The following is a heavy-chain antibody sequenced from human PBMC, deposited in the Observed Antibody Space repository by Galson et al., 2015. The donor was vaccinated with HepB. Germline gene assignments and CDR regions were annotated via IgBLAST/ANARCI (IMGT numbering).Heavy chain of an antibody. CDR2: ISNVGNTE. D-gene: IGHD6-19*01. CDR3: ARGNQSSGLDF. V-gene: IGHV3-30-3*01. CDR1: GFTFSTYS. Sequence: SLRLSCAAFGFTFSTYSMHWFRQAPGKGLEWVALISNVGNTEYFADSVKGRFTVSRDNSKNTLFLQMNSLRVEDTAVYYCARGNQSSGLDFWGQGTLLTVST. J-gene: IGHJ4*02.